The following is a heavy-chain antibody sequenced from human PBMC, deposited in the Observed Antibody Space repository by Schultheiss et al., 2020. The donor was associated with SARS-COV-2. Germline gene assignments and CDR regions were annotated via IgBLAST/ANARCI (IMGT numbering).Heavy chain of an antibody. CDR1: GGSISSGGYS. CDR2: IYHSGST. V-gene: IGHV4-30-2*01. J-gene: IGHJ3*02. D-gene: IGHD3-22*01. Sequence: SETLSLTCTVSGGSISSGGYSWSWIRQPPGKGLEWIGYIYHSGSTYYNPSLKSRVTISVDRSKNQFSLKLSSVTAADTAVYYCARWGSSGFRNAFDIWGQGTMVTVSS. CDR3: ARWGSSGFRNAFDI.